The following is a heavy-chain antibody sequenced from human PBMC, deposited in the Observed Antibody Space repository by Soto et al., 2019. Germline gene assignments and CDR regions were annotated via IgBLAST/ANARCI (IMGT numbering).Heavy chain of an antibody. D-gene: IGHD2-15*01. CDR2: INSDGSST. V-gene: IGHV3-74*01. CDR1: GFTFSSYW. CDR3: ARVPGYCSGGSCQRNDDDGYY. J-gene: IGHJ4*02. Sequence: PGGSLRLSCAASGFTFSSYWMHWVRQAPGKGLVWVSRINSDGSSTSYADSVKGRFTISRDNAKNTLYLQMNSLRAEDTAVYYCARVPGYCSGGSCQRNDDDGYYWGQGTLVTVSS.